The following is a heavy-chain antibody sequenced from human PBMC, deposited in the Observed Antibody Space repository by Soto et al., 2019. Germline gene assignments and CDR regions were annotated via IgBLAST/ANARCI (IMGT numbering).Heavy chain of an antibody. CDR3: AKDPSTPAAANLDY. CDR2: ISGSGGST. V-gene: IGHV3-23*01. D-gene: IGHD2-2*01. CDR1: GFTFSSYA. J-gene: IGHJ4*02. Sequence: GGSLRLSCAASGFTFSSYAMSWVRQAPGKGLEWVSAISGSGGSTYYADSGKGRFTISRDNSKNTPYLQMNSLRAEDTAVYYCAKDPSTPAAANLDYWGQGTLVTVSS.